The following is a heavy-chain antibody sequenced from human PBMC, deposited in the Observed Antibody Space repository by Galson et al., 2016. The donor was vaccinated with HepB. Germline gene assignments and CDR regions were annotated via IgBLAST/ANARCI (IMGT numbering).Heavy chain of an antibody. CDR3: ARDPRKIRYQLLEIYYYYYAMDV. CDR1: GYTFTTYG. Sequence: SSKASGYTFTTYGISWVRQAPGQGLEWMGWISAYNGNTNYAQKIQGRVTMTTDTSTSTAYMELRSLRSDDTAVYYCARDPRKIRYQLLEIYYYYYAMDVWGQGTTVTVSS. J-gene: IGHJ6*02. CDR2: ISAYNGNT. V-gene: IGHV1-18*01. D-gene: IGHD2-2*01.